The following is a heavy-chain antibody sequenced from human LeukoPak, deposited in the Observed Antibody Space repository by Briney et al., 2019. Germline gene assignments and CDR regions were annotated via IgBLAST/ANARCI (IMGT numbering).Heavy chain of an antibody. CDR1: GDTFSNFV. Sequence: SVKVSCKASGDTFSNFVISWVRQAPGQGLEWMARIIPKFDLTKIAQKFEGRVTITADTSTSTVYLELSNVRSDDTAIYYCTRDQNVRGVAAGMEGWFDPWGQGTLVTVSS. CDR2: IIPKFDLT. D-gene: IGHD1-1*01. J-gene: IGHJ5*02. V-gene: IGHV1-69*04. CDR3: TRDQNVRGVAAGMEGWFDP.